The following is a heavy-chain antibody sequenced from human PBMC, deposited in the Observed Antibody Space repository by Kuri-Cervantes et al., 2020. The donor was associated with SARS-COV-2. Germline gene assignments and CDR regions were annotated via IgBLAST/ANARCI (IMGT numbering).Heavy chain of an antibody. J-gene: IGHJ3*02. V-gene: IGHV1-2*02. D-gene: IGHD5-18*01. CDR3: ARDPMVTRADAFDI. CDR2: TNPNSGGT. CDR1: GYTFTGYY. Sequence: ASVKVSCKASGYTFTGYYMHWVRQAPGQGLEWMGWTNPNSGGTNYAQKFQGRVTMTRDTSISTAYMELSRLRSDDTAVYYCARDPMVTRADAFDIWGQGTMVTVSS.